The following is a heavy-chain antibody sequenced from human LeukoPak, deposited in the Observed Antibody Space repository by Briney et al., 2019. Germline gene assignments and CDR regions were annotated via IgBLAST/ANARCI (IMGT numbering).Heavy chain of an antibody. Sequence: GGSLRLSCAASGFTFSSYAMSWVRQAPGKGLEWVSCISTSGGSSSYADSVKGRFTISRDNPRNTLYMQISSLRAEDTALYYCTIMHPYYDGSGYWVQWGQGTLVTVSS. CDR3: TIMHPYYDGSGYWVQ. J-gene: IGHJ4*02. V-gene: IGHV3-23*01. CDR1: GFTFSSYA. D-gene: IGHD3-22*01. CDR2: ISTSGGSS.